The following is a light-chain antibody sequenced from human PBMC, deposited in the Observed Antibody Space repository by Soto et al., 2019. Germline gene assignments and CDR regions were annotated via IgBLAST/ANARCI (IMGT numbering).Light chain of an antibody. Sequence: DIQMTQSPSTLSASVGDRVTITCRASESMSNCLAWYQQKPGKAPKLLISGASSLQSGVPSTFSGSGSGTEFTLTISSLQSEDFAVYHCQHYNSWPRTWTFGQGTKVDI. J-gene: IGKJ1*01. CDR3: QHYNSWPRTWT. CDR1: ESMSNC. V-gene: IGKV1-5*01. CDR2: GAS.